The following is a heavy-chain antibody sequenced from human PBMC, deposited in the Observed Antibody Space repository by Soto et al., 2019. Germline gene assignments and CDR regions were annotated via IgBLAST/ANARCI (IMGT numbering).Heavy chain of an antibody. D-gene: IGHD2-15*01. CDR2: IHHSGST. V-gene: IGHV4-30-2*01. CDR1: GVNISSGGYS. CDR3: ARDEGFLCSGGSCYYGFDP. Sequence: SETLSLTSVVSGVNISSGGYSWSWIRQPPGKGLEWIGYIHHSGSTYHNPSLKSRVTISVDRSKNQFSLNLSSVTAADTAMYYCARDEGFLCSGGSCYYGFDPWGQGTLVTVSS. J-gene: IGHJ5*02.